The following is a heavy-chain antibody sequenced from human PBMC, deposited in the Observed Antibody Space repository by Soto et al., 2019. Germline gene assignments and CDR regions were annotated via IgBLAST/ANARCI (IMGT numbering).Heavy chain of an antibody. V-gene: IGHV3-48*02. CDR1: GFTFYSYS. Sequence: HPGGSLRLSCAASGFTFYSYSMNWVRQAPGKGLEWLSYIGSTSSTIYYADSVKGRFTISRDNAKNSLYLQMNSLRDEDTAVYYCATTVAIPYTLYSYAMDVWGQGTTVTISS. D-gene: IGHD2-21*01. CDR3: ATTVAIPYTLYSYAMDV. J-gene: IGHJ6*02. CDR2: IGSTSSTI.